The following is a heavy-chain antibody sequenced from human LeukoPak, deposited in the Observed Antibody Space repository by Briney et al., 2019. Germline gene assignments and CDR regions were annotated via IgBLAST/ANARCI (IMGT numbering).Heavy chain of an antibody. D-gene: IGHD4-17*01. CDR3: AGPYDYGPY. CDR2: INHSGST. CDR1: GGSFSGYY. V-gene: IGHV4-34*01. Sequence: KPSETLSLTCAVYGGSFSGYYWSWIRQPPGKGLEWIGEINHSGSTNYNPSLKSRVTISVDTSKNQFSLKLSSVTAADTAVYYCAGPYDYGPYWGQGTLVTVSS. J-gene: IGHJ4*02.